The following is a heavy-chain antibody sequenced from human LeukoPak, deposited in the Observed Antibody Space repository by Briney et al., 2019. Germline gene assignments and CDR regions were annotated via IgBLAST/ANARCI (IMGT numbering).Heavy chain of an antibody. CDR2: IYHSGST. D-gene: IGHD3-9*01. CDR3: ARWGVLRYFDWLPEYYFDY. V-gene: IGHV4-4*02. Sequence: SGTLSLTCAVSGGSISSSNWWSWVRQPPGKGLEWIGEIYHSGSTNYNPSLKSRVTISVDKSKNQFSLKLSSVTAADTAVYYCARWGVLRYFDWLPEYYFDYWGQGTLVTVFS. CDR1: GGSISSSNW. J-gene: IGHJ4*02.